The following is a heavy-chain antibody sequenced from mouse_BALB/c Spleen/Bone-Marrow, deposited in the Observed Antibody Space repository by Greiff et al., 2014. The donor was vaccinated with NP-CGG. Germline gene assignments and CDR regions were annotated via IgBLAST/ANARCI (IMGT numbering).Heavy chain of an antibody. CDR3: ASYYYGSSSFAY. J-gene: IGHJ3*01. V-gene: IGHV14-3*02. Sequence: VQLQQSGAELVKPGASVKLSCTASGFNIKDTYMHWVKQRPELGLEWIGRIDPANGNTKYDPKFQGKATITADTSSNTAYLQLSSLTSEDTAVYYCASYYYGSSSFAYWGQGTLVTVSA. D-gene: IGHD1-1*01. CDR1: GFNIKDTY. CDR2: IDPANGNT.